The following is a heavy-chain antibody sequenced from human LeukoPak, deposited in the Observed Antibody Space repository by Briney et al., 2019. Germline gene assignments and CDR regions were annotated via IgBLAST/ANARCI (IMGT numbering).Heavy chain of an antibody. Sequence: GESLRLSCAASGFTFSSYAMHWVRQAPGKGLEWVAVISYDGSNKYYADSVKGRFTISRDNSKNTLYLQMNSLRAEDTAVYYCARDPPRSDYWGQGTLVTVSS. CDR3: ARDPPRSDY. CDR1: GFTFSSYA. CDR2: ISYDGSNK. J-gene: IGHJ4*02. V-gene: IGHV3-30*04.